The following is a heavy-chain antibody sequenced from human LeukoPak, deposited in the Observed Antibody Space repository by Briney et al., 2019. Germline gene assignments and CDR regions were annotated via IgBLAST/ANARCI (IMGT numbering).Heavy chain of an antibody. Sequence: ASVTVSCKASANTLTHYYIHWIKQAPGKGLEWMGRVDPEDEEAIYAENFQGRVTITADTSTDTSYMDLSSLTSEDTALYFCARKRPANFVFDLWGQGTLVTVAS. CDR2: VDPEDEEA. CDR1: ANTLTHYY. V-gene: IGHV1-69-2*01. J-gene: IGHJ4*02. CDR3: ARKRPANFVFDL. D-gene: IGHD1-1*01.